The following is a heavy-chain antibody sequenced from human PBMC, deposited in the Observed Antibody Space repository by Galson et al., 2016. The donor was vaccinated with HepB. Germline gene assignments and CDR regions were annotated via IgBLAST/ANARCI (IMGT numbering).Heavy chain of an antibody. D-gene: IGHD3-10*01. CDR2: VYYGGST. CDR3: VSQIEGIARDVDY. J-gene: IGHJ4*02. V-gene: IGHV4-39*01. Sequence: SETLSLTCSVSGGSFSSNGHYWGWIRQPPGGGLEWIVSVYYGGSTYYNPSLKSRVTISVDTSKNQFSLNLHSVTAADTSVYHCVSQIEGIARDVDYWGQGSLVTVS. CDR1: GGSFSSNGHY.